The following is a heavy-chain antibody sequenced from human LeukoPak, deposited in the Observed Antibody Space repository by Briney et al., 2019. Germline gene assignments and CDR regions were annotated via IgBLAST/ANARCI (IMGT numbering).Heavy chain of an antibody. D-gene: IGHD3-16*01. J-gene: IGHJ5*02. CDR1: GGSFSGYY. CDR3: ARLGKLGNWFDP. CDR2: INHSGST. Sequence: SETLSLTCAVYGGSFSGYYWSWIRQPPGKGLEWSGEINHSGSTNYNPSLKSRVTISVDTSKNQFSLKLSSVTAADTAVYYCARLGKLGNWFDPWGQGTLVSVSS. V-gene: IGHV4-34*01.